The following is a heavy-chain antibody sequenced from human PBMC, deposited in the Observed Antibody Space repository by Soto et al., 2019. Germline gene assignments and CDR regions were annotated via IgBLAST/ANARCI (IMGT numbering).Heavy chain of an antibody. Sequence: GGSLRLSCAASGFTFSSYAMHWVRQAPGKGLEWVAVISYDGSNKYYADSVKGRFTISRDNSKNTLYLQMNSLRAEDTAVYYCARGVTMIVVVTGFDYWGQGTLVTVSS. D-gene: IGHD3-22*01. CDR1: GFTFSSYA. CDR3: ARGVTMIVVVTGFDY. J-gene: IGHJ4*02. V-gene: IGHV3-30-3*01. CDR2: ISYDGSNK.